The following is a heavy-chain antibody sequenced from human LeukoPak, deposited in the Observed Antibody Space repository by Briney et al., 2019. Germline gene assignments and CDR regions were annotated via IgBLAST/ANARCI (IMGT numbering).Heavy chain of an antibody. J-gene: IGHJ3*02. CDR2: ISYDGSNK. CDR1: GFTFNSYA. V-gene: IGHV3-30*04. D-gene: IGHD2-2*01. Sequence: PGRSLRLSCAASGFTFNSYAMHWVRQAPGKGLEWVAVISYDGSNKYYADSVKGRFNISRDNSKNTMYLQMNSLRAEDTAVYSCAREGAGYCSSTSCYEISMIAFDIWGQGTMVTVSS. CDR3: AREGAGYCSSTSCYEISMIAFDI.